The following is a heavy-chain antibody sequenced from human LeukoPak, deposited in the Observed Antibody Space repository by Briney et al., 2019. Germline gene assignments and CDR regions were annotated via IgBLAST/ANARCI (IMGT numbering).Heavy chain of an antibody. V-gene: IGHV4-59*01. CDR2: TYYSGST. CDR3: ARVGYSSGWYWFDP. J-gene: IGHJ5*02. D-gene: IGHD6-19*01. CDR1: GGSISSYY. Sequence: SETLSLTCTVSGGSISSYYWSWIRQPPGKGLEWIGYTYYSGSTNYNPSLKSRVTISVDTSKNQFSLKLSSVTAADTAVYYCARVGYSSGWYWFDPWGQGTLVTVSS.